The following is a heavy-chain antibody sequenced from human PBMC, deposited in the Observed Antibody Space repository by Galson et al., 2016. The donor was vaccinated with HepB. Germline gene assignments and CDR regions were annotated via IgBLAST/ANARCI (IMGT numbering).Heavy chain of an antibody. V-gene: IGHV4-30-4*01. Sequence: TLSLTCTVSGGSISSGDYYWSWIRQSPGKGLEWIGYIYYSGSTYYNPSPKGRVSISVDTSKNQFSLNLSTVTAAATAVYYCSRDKGWGSGHGALDIWGQGTMVIVSS. D-gene: IGHD6-19*01. CDR1: GGSISSGDYY. J-gene: IGHJ3*02. CDR2: IYYSGST. CDR3: SRDKGWGSGHGALDI.